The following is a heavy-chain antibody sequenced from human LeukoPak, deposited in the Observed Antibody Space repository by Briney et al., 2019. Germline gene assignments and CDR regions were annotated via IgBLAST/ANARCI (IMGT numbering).Heavy chain of an antibody. CDR1: GGSISSGGYS. D-gene: IGHD3-22*01. CDR3: ARHRHYDSSGLGYYYYYMDV. V-gene: IGHV4-30-2*01. CDR2: IYHSGST. J-gene: IGHJ6*03. Sequence: SETLSLTCAVSGGSISSGGYSWSWIRQPPGKGLEWIGYIYHSGSTYYNPSLKSRVTISVDRSKNQFSLKLSSVTAADTAVYYCARHRHYDSSGLGYYYYYMDVWGKGTTVTVSS.